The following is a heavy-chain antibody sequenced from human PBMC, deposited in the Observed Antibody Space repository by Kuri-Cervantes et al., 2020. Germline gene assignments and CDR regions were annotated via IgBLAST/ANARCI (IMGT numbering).Heavy chain of an antibody. Sequence: GESLKISCAASGFTFSSYSMNWVRQAPGKGLEWVSSISSSSSYIYYSDSVKGRFTISRDNAKNSLYLQMNSLRAEDTAVYYCARDDVGWFDPWGQGTLVTVSS. J-gene: IGHJ5*02. CDR2: ISSSSSYI. CDR1: GFTFSSYS. CDR3: ARDDVGWFDP. V-gene: IGHV3-21*01.